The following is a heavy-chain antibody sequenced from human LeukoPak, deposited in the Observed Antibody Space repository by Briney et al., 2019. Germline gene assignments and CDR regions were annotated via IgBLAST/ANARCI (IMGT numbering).Heavy chain of an antibody. V-gene: IGHV3-21*01. Sequence: PGGSLRLSCAASGFTFSSYSMNWVRQAPGKGLEWVSSISSSSSYIYYADSVKGRFTISRDNAKNSLYLQMNSLRAEDTTVYYCARLTYYDYVWGASYKYDAFDIWGQGTMVTVSS. CDR3: ARLTYYDYVWGASYKYDAFDI. D-gene: IGHD3-16*01. CDR2: ISSSSSYI. CDR1: GFTFSSYS. J-gene: IGHJ3*02.